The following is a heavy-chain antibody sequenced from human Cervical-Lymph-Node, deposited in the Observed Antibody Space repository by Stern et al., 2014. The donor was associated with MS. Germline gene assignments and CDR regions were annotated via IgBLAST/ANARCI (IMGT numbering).Heavy chain of an antibody. CDR2: IVPMFAKA. V-gene: IGHV1-69*01. CDR1: GGSFKSYA. J-gene: IGHJ5*02. D-gene: IGHD1-26*01. CDR3: ARERSIHYPASAP. Sequence: QVQLVESGAEVKKPGSSVRVSCKASGGSFKSYAFNWLRQAPGQGLEWMGDIVPMFAKANYAQKFQGRGTVTADEAPNTVYMELSFLTSEDTAVYYCARERSIHYPASAPWGQGTLVTFSS.